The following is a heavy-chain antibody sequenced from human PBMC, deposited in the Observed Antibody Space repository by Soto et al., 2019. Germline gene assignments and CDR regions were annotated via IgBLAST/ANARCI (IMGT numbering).Heavy chain of an antibody. V-gene: IGHV1-18*01. CDR2: ISAYNGNT. J-gene: IGHJ5*02. D-gene: IGHD7-27*01. Sequence: GASVKVSCKASGYTFTSYGISWVRQAPGQGLEWMGWISAYNGNTNYAQKLQGRVTMTTDTSTSTAYMELRSLRSDDTAVYYCARDHWGGRFPRWEDNWFDPWGQGTLVTVSS. CDR3: ARDHWGGRFPRWEDNWFDP. CDR1: GYTFTSYG.